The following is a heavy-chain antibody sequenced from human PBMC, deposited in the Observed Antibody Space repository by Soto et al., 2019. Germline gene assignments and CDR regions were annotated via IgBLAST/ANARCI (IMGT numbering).Heavy chain of an antibody. Sequence: PGESLKIPCKGSGYSFTSYWISWVRQMPGKGLEWMGRIDPSDSYTNYSPSFQGHVTISADKSISTAYLQWSSLKASDTAMYYCARSSSYYDSSGYPLYYWGQGTLVTVSS. CDR3: ARSSSYYDSSGYPLYY. CDR2: IDPSDSYT. D-gene: IGHD3-22*01. CDR1: GYSFTSYW. J-gene: IGHJ4*02. V-gene: IGHV5-10-1*01.